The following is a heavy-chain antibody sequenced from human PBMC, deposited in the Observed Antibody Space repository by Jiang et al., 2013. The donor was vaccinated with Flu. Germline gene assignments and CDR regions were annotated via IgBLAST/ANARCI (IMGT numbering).Heavy chain of an antibody. CDR2: INSDGSST. V-gene: IGHV3-74*01. J-gene: IGHJ6*02. CDR3: AREGIATAGPIYGMDV. D-gene: IGHD6-13*01. Sequence: LVWVSRINSDGSSTSYADSVKGRFTISRDNAKNTLYLQMNSLRAEDTAVYYCAREGIATAGPIYGMDVWGQGTTVTVSS.